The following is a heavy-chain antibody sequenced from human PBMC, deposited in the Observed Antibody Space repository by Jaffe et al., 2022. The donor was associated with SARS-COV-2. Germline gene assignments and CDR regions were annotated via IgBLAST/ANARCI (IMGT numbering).Heavy chain of an antibody. CDR2: IWYDGSYQ. D-gene: IGHD6-13*01. Sequence: QVQLVESGGGVVQPGDSLRLSCAASGFSFSTYAMHWVRQAPGKGLEWVTVIWYDGSYQYYADSVKGRFIVSRDHSKSTVYLQMNSLRAEDTAVYYCARAWGGYGSTWYYLDFWGQGTLVTVSS. CDR1: GFSFSTYA. V-gene: IGHV3-33*01. CDR3: ARAWGGYGSTWYYLDF. J-gene: IGHJ4*02.